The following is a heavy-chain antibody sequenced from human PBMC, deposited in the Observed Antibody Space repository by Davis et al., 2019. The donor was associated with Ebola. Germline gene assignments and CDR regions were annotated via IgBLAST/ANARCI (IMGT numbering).Heavy chain of an antibody. D-gene: IGHD3-9*01. Sequence: GESLKISCAASGFTFSIYSMNWVRQAPGKGLEWVSYISSSSSTTYYADYVKGRFTISRDNAKNSLYLQMNSLRDEDTAVYYCAGATGYYRHGMDVWGQGTTVTVSS. V-gene: IGHV3-48*02. CDR2: ISSSSSTT. CDR3: AGATGYYRHGMDV. CDR1: GFTFSIYS. J-gene: IGHJ6*02.